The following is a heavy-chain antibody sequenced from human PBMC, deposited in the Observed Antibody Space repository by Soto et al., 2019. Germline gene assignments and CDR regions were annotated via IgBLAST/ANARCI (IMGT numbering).Heavy chain of an antibody. J-gene: IGHJ6*02. D-gene: IGHD3-22*01. CDR2: IKSKTDGGTT. Sequence: EVQLVESGGGLVKPGGSLRLSCAASGFTFSNAWMNWVRQAPGKGLEWVGRIKSKTDGGTTDYAAPVKGRFTISRDDSKNTLYLQMNSLKTEHSAVYYCTTQGWLSYYYYYYGMDVWGQGTTVTVSS. V-gene: IGHV3-15*07. CDR3: TTQGWLSYYYYYYGMDV. CDR1: GFTFSNAW.